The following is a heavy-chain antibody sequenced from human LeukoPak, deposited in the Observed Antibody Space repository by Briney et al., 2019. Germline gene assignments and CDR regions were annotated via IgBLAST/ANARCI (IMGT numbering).Heavy chain of an antibody. CDR2: ISGSGGST. D-gene: IGHD4-23*01. J-gene: IGHJ4*02. CDR1: GFTFRSYG. Sequence: GGSLRLSCAASGFTFRSYGLSWVRQVPGKGLEWVSGISGSGGSTYYADSMKGRFTISRDNAKNSLYLQMNSLRAEDTAVYYCARDQSGNYGGNYFDYWGQGTLVTVSS. V-gene: IGHV3-23*01. CDR3: ARDQSGNYGGNYFDY.